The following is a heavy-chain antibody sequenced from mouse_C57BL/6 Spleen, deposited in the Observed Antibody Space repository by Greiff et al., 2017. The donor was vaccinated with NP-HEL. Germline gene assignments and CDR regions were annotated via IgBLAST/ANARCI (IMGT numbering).Heavy chain of an antibody. CDR3: ARRELDYYAMDY. CDR2: IYPGDGDT. CDR1: GYAFSSSW. V-gene: IGHV1-82*01. Sequence: VKLQESGPELVKPGASVKISCKASGYAFSSSWMNWVKQRPGKGLEWIGRIYPGDGDTNYNGKFKGKATLTADKSSSTAYMQLSSLTSEDSAVYFCARRELDYYAMDYWGQGTSVTVSS. J-gene: IGHJ4*01.